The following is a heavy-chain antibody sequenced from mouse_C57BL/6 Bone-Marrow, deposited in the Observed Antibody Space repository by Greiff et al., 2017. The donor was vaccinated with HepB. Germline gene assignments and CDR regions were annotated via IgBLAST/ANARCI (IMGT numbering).Heavy chain of an antibody. D-gene: IGHD1-1*01. CDR3: AREGYYYGSSYDWYFDV. CDR1: GYTFTSYW. J-gene: IGHJ1*03. CDR2: IDPSDSGT. Sequence: VQLQQPGAELVRPGSSVKLSCKASGYTFTSYWMHWVKQRPIQGLEWIGNIDPSDSGTHYNQKFKDKATLTVDKSSSTAYMQLSSLTSEDSAVYYCAREGYYYGSSYDWYFDVWGTGTTVTVSS. V-gene: IGHV1-52*01.